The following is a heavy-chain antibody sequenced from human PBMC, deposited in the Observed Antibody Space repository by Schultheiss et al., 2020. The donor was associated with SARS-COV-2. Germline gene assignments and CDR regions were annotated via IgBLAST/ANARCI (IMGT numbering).Heavy chain of an antibody. CDR1: GFTFSSYG. CDR2: ISYDGSNK. D-gene: IGHD5-12*01. Sequence: AGSLRLSCAASGFTFSSYGMHWVRQAPGKGLEWVAVISYDGSNKYYADSVKGRFTISRDNSKNTLYLQMNSLRAEDTAVYYCANDLTTDIAYWGQGTLVTVSS. V-gene: IGHV3-30*18. CDR3: ANDLTTDIAY. J-gene: IGHJ4*02.